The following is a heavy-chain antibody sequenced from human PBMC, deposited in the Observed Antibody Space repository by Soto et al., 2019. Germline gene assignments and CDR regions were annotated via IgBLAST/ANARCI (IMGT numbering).Heavy chain of an antibody. CDR2: IVVGSGNT. J-gene: IGHJ3*02. D-gene: IGHD3-16*02. CDR1: GFTFTSSA. Sequence: QMQLVQSGPEVKKPGTSVKVSCKASGFTFTSSAVQWVRQARGQRLEWIGWIVVGSGNTNYAQKFQERVTITRDMSTSTAYMELSSLRSEDTAVYYCAARGAIQTWGAFDIWGQGTMVTVSS. CDR3: AARGAIQTWGAFDI. V-gene: IGHV1-58*01.